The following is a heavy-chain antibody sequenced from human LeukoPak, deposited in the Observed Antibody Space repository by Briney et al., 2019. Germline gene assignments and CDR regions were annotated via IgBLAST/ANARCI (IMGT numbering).Heavy chain of an antibody. Sequence: SETLSLTCTVSGNSISSSSYYWVWIRQPPGKGLEWIGSINYYGKTYYNPSVKSRVTISVDTSKNQFSLMVRSVAAADTAVYYCARDHRWLQYYFDYWGQGTLVTVSS. CDR3: ARDHRWLQYYFDY. CDR1: GNSISSSSYY. D-gene: IGHD5-24*01. J-gene: IGHJ4*02. V-gene: IGHV4-39*07. CDR2: INYYGKT.